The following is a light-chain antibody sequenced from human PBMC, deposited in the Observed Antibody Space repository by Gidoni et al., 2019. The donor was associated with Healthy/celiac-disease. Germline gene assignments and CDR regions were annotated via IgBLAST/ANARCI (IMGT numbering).Light chain of an antibody. CDR2: AAS. CDR3: QQSYSTPPLT. J-gene: IGKJ4*01. V-gene: IGKV1-39*01. Sequence: DIQMTQSPSSLSASVGDRVTITCRASQSISSYLNWYQQKPGKAPKLLIYAASSLQSGVPSKFSGSGSGTDFTRTISSLHPEDFATYYCQQSYSTPPLTFGGGTKVEIK. CDR1: QSISSY.